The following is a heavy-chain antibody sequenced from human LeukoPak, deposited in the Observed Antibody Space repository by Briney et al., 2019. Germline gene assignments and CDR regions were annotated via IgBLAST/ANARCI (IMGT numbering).Heavy chain of an antibody. Sequence: GGSLRLSCAASGFTFSSYGMHWVRQAPGKGLEWVAVISYDGSNKYYADSVKGRFTISRDNSKNTLYLQMNSLRAEDTAVYYCAREHLIVVVPAAVDYWGQGTLVTVSS. CDR3: AREHLIVVVPAAVDY. D-gene: IGHD2-2*01. CDR1: GFTFSSYG. CDR2: ISYDGSNK. J-gene: IGHJ4*02. V-gene: IGHV3-30*03.